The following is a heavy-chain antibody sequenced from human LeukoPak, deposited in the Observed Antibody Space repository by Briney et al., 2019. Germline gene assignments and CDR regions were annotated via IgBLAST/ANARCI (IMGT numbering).Heavy chain of an antibody. V-gene: IGHV3-7*03. CDR1: GFTFSSYW. CDR3: VKEGGHKIPFDY. CDR2: IKQDGSEK. Sequence: GGSLRLSCAASGFTFSSYWMSWVRQAPGKGLEWVANIKQDGSEKYYVDSVKGRFTISRDNAKNSLYLQMNSLRAEDTAAYYCVKEGGHKIPFDYWGQGTLVTVSS. J-gene: IGHJ4*02. D-gene: IGHD1-26*01.